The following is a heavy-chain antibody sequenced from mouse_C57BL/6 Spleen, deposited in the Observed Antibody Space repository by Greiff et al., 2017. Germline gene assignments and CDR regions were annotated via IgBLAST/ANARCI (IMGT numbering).Heavy chain of an antibody. CDR2: IDPSDSYT. Sequence: VQLQQPGTELVKPGASVKLSCKASGYTFTSYWMHWVKQRPGQGLEWIGEIDPSDSYTNYNQKFKGKSTLTVDKSSSTAYMQLSSLTSEDSAVYYCASYYYGSRYFDVWGTGTTVTVSS. CDR1: GYTFTSYW. CDR3: ASYYYGSRYFDV. D-gene: IGHD1-1*01. V-gene: IGHV1-69*01. J-gene: IGHJ1*03.